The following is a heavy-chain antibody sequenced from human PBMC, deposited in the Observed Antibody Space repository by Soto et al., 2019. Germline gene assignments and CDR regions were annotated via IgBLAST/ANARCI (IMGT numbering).Heavy chain of an antibody. CDR3: ARYPAGDIVTGMFHFDL. CDR2: ISSRSNYI. D-gene: IGHD3-9*01. V-gene: IGHV3-21*01. Sequence: GGYLRLSCAASGLTLSSYSMNWVRQVSGKGLEWVSSISSRSNYIYYEDSVKGRFSISRDNAKNSLYLQMSSLRDEDTAIYYCARYPAGDIVTGMFHFDLCGHVTQVIVSS. CDR1: GLTLSSYS. J-gene: IGHJ4*01.